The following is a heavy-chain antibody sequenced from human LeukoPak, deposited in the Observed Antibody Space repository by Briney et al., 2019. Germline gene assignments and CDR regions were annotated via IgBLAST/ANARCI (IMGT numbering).Heavy chain of an antibody. V-gene: IGHV1-69*10. J-gene: IGHJ5*02. CDR2: INPILGIA. CDR3: ARGPRHDTAMINWFEP. D-gene: IGHD5-18*01. Sequence: ASVKVSCKASGGTFSSYGISWVRQAPGQGLEWMGEINPILGIANYAQKFQGRVTITADQSTSTAYMELSSLRSEDTAVYYCARGPRHDTAMINWFEPWGQGTLVTVSS. CDR1: GGTFSSYG.